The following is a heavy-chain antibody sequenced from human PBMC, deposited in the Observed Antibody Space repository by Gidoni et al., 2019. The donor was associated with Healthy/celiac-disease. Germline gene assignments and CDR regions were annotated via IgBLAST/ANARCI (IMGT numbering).Heavy chain of an antibody. Sequence: EVQLVESGGGLVQQGRSLRLSCEASGFTFEDDAMHWVRQAQGKGLEWVSGISWNSGSIGYADSVKGRFTISRDNAKNSLYLQMNSLRAEDTALYYCAKDGRSSWYGNWYFDLWGRGTLVTVSS. CDR2: ISWNSGSI. D-gene: IGHD6-13*01. CDR3: AKDGRSSWYGNWYFDL. V-gene: IGHV3-9*01. CDR1: GFTFEDDA. J-gene: IGHJ2*01.